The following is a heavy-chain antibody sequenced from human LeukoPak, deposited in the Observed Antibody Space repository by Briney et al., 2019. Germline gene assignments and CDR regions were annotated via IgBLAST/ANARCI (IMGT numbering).Heavy chain of an antibody. CDR3: VTYYFDSSGPKKNY. J-gene: IGHJ4*02. CDR2: INHSGST. D-gene: IGHD3-22*01. CDR1: GGSFSGYY. Sequence: KTSETLSLTCAVYGGSFSGYYWSWIRQPPGKGLEWIGEINHSGSTNYNPSLKSRVTISVDTSKKQFSLKLSSVTAADTAAYYCVTYYFDSSGPKKNYWGQGTLVTVSS. V-gene: IGHV4-34*01.